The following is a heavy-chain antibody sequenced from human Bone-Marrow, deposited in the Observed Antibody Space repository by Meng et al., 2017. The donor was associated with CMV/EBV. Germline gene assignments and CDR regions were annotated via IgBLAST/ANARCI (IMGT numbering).Heavy chain of an antibody. D-gene: IGHD3-22*01. V-gene: IGHV3-30*04. CDR1: GFTFINYA. CDR3: ARTYYYDRRGQYYFDY. Sequence: GESLKISCAASGFTFINYAMHWVRQAPGKGLEWVAVISYDGSNEYYADSVKGRFTISRDNSKNTLYLQMHSLRAEDTAVYYCARTYYYDRRGQYYFDYWGQGTLVTVSS. J-gene: IGHJ4*02. CDR2: ISYDGSNE.